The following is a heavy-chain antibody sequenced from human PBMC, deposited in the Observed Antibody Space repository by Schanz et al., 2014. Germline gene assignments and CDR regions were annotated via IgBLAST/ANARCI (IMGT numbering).Heavy chain of an antibody. D-gene: IGHD6-13*01. Sequence: EVQLVESGGGLLQPGGYLRLSCAASGYAFSRYAMSWVRQAPGKGLQWVSGISISGGSTYYEDSVKGRFTISRDNSKNTLYLQMNRLRAEDTAVYYCAKEGPAAAGTNGLDVWGQGTTVTVSS. V-gene: IGHV3-23*04. J-gene: IGHJ6*02. CDR1: GYAFSRYA. CDR3: AKEGPAAAGTNGLDV. CDR2: ISISGGST.